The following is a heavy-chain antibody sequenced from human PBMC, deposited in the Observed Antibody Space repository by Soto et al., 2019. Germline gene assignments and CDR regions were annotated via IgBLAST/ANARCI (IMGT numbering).Heavy chain of an antibody. J-gene: IGHJ4*02. CDR1: GDNFNTFD. CDR2: MNPNSGNT. Sequence: MISCKAAGDNFNTFDIYWVRQATGHGLEWMGWMNPNSGNTGYAQELRGRVTMTRNTSNTKAYMELTSLTSDDTGVYYCVGGNFSYWGQGTLVTVSS. V-gene: IGHV1-8*02. CDR3: VGGNFSY.